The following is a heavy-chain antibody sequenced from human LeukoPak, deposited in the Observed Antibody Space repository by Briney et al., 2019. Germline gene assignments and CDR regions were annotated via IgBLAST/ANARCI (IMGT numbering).Heavy chain of an antibody. J-gene: IGHJ6*02. CDR2: TVSEIDGGTT. CDR1: GFTFNYAW. D-gene: IGHD1-7*01. CDR3: TTDEDWNYARKDV. V-gene: IGHV3-15*04. Sequence: GGSLRLSCAASGFTFNYAWMSWVRQVPGKGLEWVGQTVSEIDGGTTDYAAPVKGGFTISRDDSKSTLYLQMNSLKIEDTAVYYCTTDEDWNYARKDVWGQGATVIVSS.